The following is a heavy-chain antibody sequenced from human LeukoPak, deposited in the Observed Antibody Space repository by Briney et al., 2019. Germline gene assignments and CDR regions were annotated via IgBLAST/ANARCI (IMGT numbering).Heavy chain of an antibody. CDR1: GYTFTSYY. CDR2: INPSGGST. D-gene: IGHD3-3*01. Sequence: GASVKVSCKASGYTFTSYYMHWVRQAPGQGLEWMGIINPSGGSTSYAQKFQGRVTMTRDTSTSTVYMELSSLRSEDTAVYYCARDSYDFWSGYYGEDDYWGQGTLVTVSS. V-gene: IGHV1-46*01. CDR3: ARDSYDFWSGYYGEDDY. J-gene: IGHJ4*02.